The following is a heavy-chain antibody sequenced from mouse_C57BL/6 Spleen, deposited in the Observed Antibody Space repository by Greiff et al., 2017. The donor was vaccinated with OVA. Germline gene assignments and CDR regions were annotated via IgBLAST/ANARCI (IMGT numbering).Heavy chain of an antibody. D-gene: IGHD1-1*01. Sequence: EVMLVESGGGLVQSGRSLRLSCATSGFTFSDFYMEWVRQAPGKGLEWIAASRNKANDYTTEYSASVKGRFIVSRDTSQSILYLQMNALRAEDTAIYYCARDAHHYYYGSTPYWYFDVWGTGTTVTVSS. CDR1: GFTFSDFY. CDR3: ARDAHHYYYGSTPYWYFDV. V-gene: IGHV7-1*01. J-gene: IGHJ1*03. CDR2: SRNKANDYTT.